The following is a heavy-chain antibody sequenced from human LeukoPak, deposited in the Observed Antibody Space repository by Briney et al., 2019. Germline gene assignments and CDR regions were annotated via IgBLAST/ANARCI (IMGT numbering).Heavy chain of an antibody. J-gene: IGHJ4*02. V-gene: IGHV3-48*02. CDR3: ARSFGYFDY. D-gene: IGHD3-3*01. Sequence: GGSLRLSCAASGFTFNSYSTSWVRQAPGKGLEWVSYISSSSSSITYADSVKGRFTISRDNAQNSLYLQMNSLRDEDTAVYYCARSFGYFDYWGQGTLVTVSS. CDR2: ISSSSSSI. CDR1: GFTFNSYS.